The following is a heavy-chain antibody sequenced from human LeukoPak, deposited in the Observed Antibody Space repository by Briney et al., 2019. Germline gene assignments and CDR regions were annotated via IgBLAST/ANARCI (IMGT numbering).Heavy chain of an antibody. CDR1: GGSISSYY. CDR3: ARTYSSGWYFVFDP. D-gene: IGHD6-19*01. CDR2: IYYSGST. V-gene: IGHV4-59*01. J-gene: IGHJ5*02. Sequence: SETLSLTCTVSGGSISSYYWSRIRQPPGKGLEWIGYIYYSGSTNYNPSLKSRVTISVDTSKNQFSLKLSSVTAADTAVYYCARTYSSGWYFVFDPWGQGTLVTVSS.